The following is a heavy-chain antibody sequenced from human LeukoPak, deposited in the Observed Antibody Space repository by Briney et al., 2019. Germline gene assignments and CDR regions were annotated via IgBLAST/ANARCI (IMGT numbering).Heavy chain of an antibody. D-gene: IGHD2-2*02. CDR2: ISAYNGNT. J-gene: IGHJ5*02. CDR1: GYTFTSYG. CDR3: AVVPADIRWGDWFDP. V-gene: IGHV1-18*01. Sequence: ASVKVSCKASGYTFTSYGISWVRQAPGQGLEWMGWISAYNGNTNYAQKLQGRVTMTTDTSTSTAYMELRSLRSDDTAVYYCAVVPADIRWGDWFDPWGQGTLVTVSS.